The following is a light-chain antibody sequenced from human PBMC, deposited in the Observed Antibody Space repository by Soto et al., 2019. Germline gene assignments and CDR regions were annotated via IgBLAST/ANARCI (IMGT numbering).Light chain of an antibody. CDR3: SSYISNNTPDV. CDR2: EVT. Sequence: QSVLTQPASVSGPPGQSITISYTGTSSDIGRYNFVSWYQQHPGKAPKLMIYEVTNRPSGVSNRFSGSKSGNTASLTISGLQAGDEADYYCSSYISNNTPDVCGTGTKATVL. J-gene: IGLJ1*01. CDR1: SSDIGRYNF. V-gene: IGLV2-14*01.